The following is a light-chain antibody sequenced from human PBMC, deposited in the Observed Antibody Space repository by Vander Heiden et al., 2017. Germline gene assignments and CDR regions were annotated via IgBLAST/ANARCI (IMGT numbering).Light chain of an antibody. Sequence: AIQLTQSPSSLSASLGDSVTITCRASQDISSGLAWYQQKPGKAPRLLIYDASSLESGVPSRFSGSGSGTDFTLSISSLQPEDFATYFWQQFNIYHTFGQGTKLEI. CDR3: QQFNIYHT. V-gene: IGKV1-13*02. CDR2: DAS. CDR1: QDISSG. J-gene: IGKJ2*01.